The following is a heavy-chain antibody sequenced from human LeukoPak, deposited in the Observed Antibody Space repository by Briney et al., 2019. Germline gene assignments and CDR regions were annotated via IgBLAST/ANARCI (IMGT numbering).Heavy chain of an antibody. Sequence: SETLSLTCAVYGGSFSDYYWSWIRQPPGKGLEWIGEINHSGSTNYNPSLKSRVTISVDTSKNQFSLKLSSVTAADTAVYYCARLTRVWGQGTLVTVSS. CDR1: GGSFSDYY. CDR3: ARLTRV. J-gene: IGHJ4*02. V-gene: IGHV4-34*01. CDR2: INHSGST.